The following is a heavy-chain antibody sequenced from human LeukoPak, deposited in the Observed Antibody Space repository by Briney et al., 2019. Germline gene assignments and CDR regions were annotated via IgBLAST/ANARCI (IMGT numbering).Heavy chain of an antibody. D-gene: IGHD6-19*01. CDR1: GFPFSSYS. V-gene: IGHV3-21*04. Sequence: PGGPLRLSCAASGFPFSSYSMNWVRQAPGKGLEWVSSISSSSSYIYYADSVKGRFTISRDNAKNSLYLQMNSLRAEDSAVYYCAKGPPIEVAGTTWDNWGQGTLVTVSS. CDR3: AKGPPIEVAGTTWDN. J-gene: IGHJ4*02. CDR2: ISSSSSYI.